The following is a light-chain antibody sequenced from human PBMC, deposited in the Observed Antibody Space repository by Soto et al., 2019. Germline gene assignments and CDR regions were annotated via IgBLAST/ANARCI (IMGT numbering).Light chain of an antibody. CDR1: SSNIGASYD. CDR3: QSYDSSLSGYV. J-gene: IGLJ7*01. Sequence: QAVVTQPPSVSGAPGQRVTISCTGTSSNIGASYDVHWYQHLPGTAPKLLISGNSNRPSGVPDRFSGSKSGTSASLAITGLQAEDEADYYCQSYDSSLSGYVFGTGTQLTVL. CDR2: GNS. V-gene: IGLV1-40*01.